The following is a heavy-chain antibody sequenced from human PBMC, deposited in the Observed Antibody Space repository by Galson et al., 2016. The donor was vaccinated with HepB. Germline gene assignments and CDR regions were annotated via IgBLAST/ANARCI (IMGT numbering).Heavy chain of an antibody. J-gene: IGHJ6*02. V-gene: IGHV3-23*01. CDR1: GFTFSSYT. CDR3: AKDRNRYDSYSMDI. D-gene: IGHD5-12*01. CDR2: ISGSGSFT. Sequence: SLRLSCAASGFTFSSYTMSWVRQAPGMGLEWVSSISGSGSFTYFADSVKGRFTISRDNSKNTLYLQMNSLRAEDTAVYYCAKDRNRYDSYSMDIWGQGTTVTVSS.